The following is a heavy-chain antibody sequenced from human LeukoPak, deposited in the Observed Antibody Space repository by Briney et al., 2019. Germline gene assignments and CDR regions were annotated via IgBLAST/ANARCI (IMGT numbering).Heavy chain of an antibody. CDR3: ATGYTSGTRLDY. CDR2: ISSSSSDI. J-gene: IGHJ4*02. CDR1: GFTFSAFS. D-gene: IGHD6-19*01. Sequence: PGGSLRLSCAASGFTFSAFSMNWVRQAPGKGLEWVSAISSSSSDIYYTDSVRGRFTISRDNANNFLYLQVSSLRAEDTAVYYCATGYTSGTRLDYWGQGTLVSVSS. V-gene: IGHV3-21*01.